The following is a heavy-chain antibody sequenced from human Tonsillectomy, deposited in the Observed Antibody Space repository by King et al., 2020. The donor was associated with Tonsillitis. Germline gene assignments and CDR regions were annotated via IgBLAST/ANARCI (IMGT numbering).Heavy chain of an antibody. CDR3: ARDPIPNWGLGGYYFNY. CDR2: IWYDGSNK. D-gene: IGHD7-27*01. Sequence: VQLVESGGGVVQPGRSLRLSCAASGFTFSNHGMHWVRQAPGKGLEWVAVIWYDGSNKFYADSVKGRFATSRDNSNNTLYLQMNSLGAEDTAVYYCARDPIPNWGLGGYYFNYWGQGTLVTVSS. J-gene: IGHJ4*02. CDR1: GFTFSNHG. V-gene: IGHV3-33*01.